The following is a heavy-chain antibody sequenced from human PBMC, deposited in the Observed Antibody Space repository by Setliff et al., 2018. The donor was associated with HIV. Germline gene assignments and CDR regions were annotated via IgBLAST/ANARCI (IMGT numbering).Heavy chain of an antibody. CDR1: GGSLSGYY. V-gene: IGHV4-34*01. D-gene: IGHD3-22*01. CDR2: IYQSGTT. CDR3: ARAASYYDSSGYWAPPKYFDY. Sequence: KASETLSLTCAVYGGSLSGYYWGWIRQPPGKGLEWIGNIYQSGTTYYNSSLTSRVTILVDASKNQFSLKLSSVTAADTAVYYCARAASYYDSSGYWAPPKYFDYWGQGTLVTVSS. J-gene: IGHJ4*02.